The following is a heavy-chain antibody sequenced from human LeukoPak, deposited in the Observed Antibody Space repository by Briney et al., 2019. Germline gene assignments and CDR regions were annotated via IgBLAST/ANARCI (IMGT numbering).Heavy chain of an antibody. D-gene: IGHD3-22*01. J-gene: IGHJ4*02. CDR2: INSDGSST. V-gene: IGHV3-74*01. CDR3: ARVLYYDSSGYLDY. Sequence: GGSLRLSCAASGFTFSDSYMSWIRQTPGKGLVWVSRINSDGSSTGYADSVKGRFTISRDNAKNTLYLQMNSLRAEDTAVYYCARVLYYDSSGYLDYWGQGTLVTVSS. CDR1: GFTFSDSY.